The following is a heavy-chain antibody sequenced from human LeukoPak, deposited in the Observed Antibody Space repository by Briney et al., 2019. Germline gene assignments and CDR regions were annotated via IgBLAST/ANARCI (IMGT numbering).Heavy chain of an antibody. D-gene: IGHD4-23*01. V-gene: IGHV4-59*01. CDR2: IFHTGST. Sequence: PSETLSLTCSVSGGSISSYYWSWIRQPPGRGLEWIGYIFHTGSTNYNPSLKSRVTMSVDTSKNQVSLRLSSVTAADTAVYYCAKIRSGGGSFDVWGQGAMVTVSS. CDR1: GGSISSYY. J-gene: IGHJ3*01. CDR3: AKIRSGGGSFDV.